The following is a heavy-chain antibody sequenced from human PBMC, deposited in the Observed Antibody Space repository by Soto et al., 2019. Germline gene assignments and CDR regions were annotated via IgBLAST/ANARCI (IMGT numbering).Heavy chain of an antibody. CDR3: ARDRGGRPEGLSDWFDP. J-gene: IGHJ5*02. CDR1: GYTFTSYY. V-gene: IGHV1-46*01. D-gene: IGHD3-10*01. Sequence: QVQLVQSGAEVKKPGASVKVSCKASGYTFTSYYMHWVRQAPGQGLEWMGIINPSGGSTSYAQKFQGRVTMTSDTSTSTVYMELSSLRSEDTAVYYCARDRGGRPEGLSDWFDPWGQGTLVTVSS. CDR2: INPSGGST.